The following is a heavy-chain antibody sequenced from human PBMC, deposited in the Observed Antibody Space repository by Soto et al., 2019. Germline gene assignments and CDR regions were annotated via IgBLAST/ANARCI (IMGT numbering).Heavy chain of an antibody. CDR1: GFTFSTYS. J-gene: IGHJ4*02. D-gene: IGHD5-12*01. CDR3: VREYDGYPDY. Sequence: VQLVESGGGLVKSGESLRLSCAASGFTFSTYSMNWVRQAPGKGLEWVSSITYNSEYKYYADSVRGRFTISKDNTKSSLYLQMNSLRAEDTALYYCVREYDGYPDYWGQGTLVTVSS. CDR2: ITYNSEYK. V-gene: IGHV3-21*01.